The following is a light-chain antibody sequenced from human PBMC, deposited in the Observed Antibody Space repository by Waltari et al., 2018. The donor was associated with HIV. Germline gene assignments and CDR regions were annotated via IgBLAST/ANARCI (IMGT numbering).Light chain of an antibody. J-gene: IGKJ3*01. V-gene: IGKV3-20*01. CDR3: QQYGTSPTT. Sequence: EIVLTQSPGPLSLSPGEGATLSCRASQSVSSKYFAWYQQKPGQAPRLLIYGASSRATGIPDRFSGSGSGTDFTLTISRLEPEDFAVYYCQQYGTSPTTFGPGTKVDIK. CDR1: QSVSSKY. CDR2: GAS.